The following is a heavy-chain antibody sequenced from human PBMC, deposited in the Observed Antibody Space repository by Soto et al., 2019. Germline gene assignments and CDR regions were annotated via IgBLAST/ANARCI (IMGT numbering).Heavy chain of an antibody. J-gene: IGHJ4*02. CDR3: ASGIQLWLRRINNGYSG. Sequence: QVQLVQSGAEVKKPESSVKVSCKAPGGTFSTYAISWVRQAPGQGLEWMGGIIPMFGTANYAQRFQDRVTICADESTNTVYMERSSLRSEDTAVYFCASGIQLWLRRINNGYSGWGQGTLVTVSS. V-gene: IGHV1-69*12. D-gene: IGHD5-18*01. CDR1: GGTFSTYA. CDR2: IIPMFGTA.